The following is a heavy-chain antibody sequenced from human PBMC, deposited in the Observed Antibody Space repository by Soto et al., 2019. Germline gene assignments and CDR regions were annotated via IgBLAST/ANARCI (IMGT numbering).Heavy chain of an antibody. D-gene: IGHD2-15*01. CDR2: INHSGST. J-gene: IGHJ4*02. CDR1: GGSFSGYY. V-gene: IGHV4-34*01. CDR3: ARGGGCRGGSCYSGPPGY. Sequence: QVQLQQWGAGLLKPSETLFVTCGVYGGSFSGYYWSWIRQPPGKGLEWFGEINHSGSTNYNPFLKSRVTISVDTSKNQFSLKLSSVTAAHTAVYYCARGGGCRGGSCYSGPPGYRGQGTLVTVSS.